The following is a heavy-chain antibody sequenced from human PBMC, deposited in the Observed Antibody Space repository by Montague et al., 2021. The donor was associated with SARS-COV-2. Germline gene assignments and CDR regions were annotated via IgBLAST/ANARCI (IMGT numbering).Heavy chain of an antibody. Sequence: SETLSLTCAVSGGSISSSNWWSWVRQPPGKGLEWIGEIYHSGSTNYNPSLRSRVIISVDKSMNQFSLKLSSVTAADTAVYYCAVTYYYGSGFDYWGQGTLVTVSS. CDR2: IYHSGST. CDR3: AVTYYYGSGFDY. J-gene: IGHJ4*02. D-gene: IGHD3-10*01. V-gene: IGHV4-4*02. CDR1: GGSISSSNW.